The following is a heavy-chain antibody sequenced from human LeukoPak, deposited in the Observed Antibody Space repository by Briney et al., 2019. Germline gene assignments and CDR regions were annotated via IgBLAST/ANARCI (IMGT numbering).Heavy chain of an antibody. CDR2: IYYSGST. V-gene: IGHV4-31*03. J-gene: IGHJ6*03. CDR1: GGSISSGGYY. Sequence: SVTLSLTCTVSGGSISSGGYYWSWIRQHPGKGLEWIGYIYYSGSTYYNPSLKSRVTISVDTSKNQFSLKLSFVTAADTAVYYCARDRSQDYYYYYMDVWGKGTTVTVSS. CDR3: ARDRSQDYYYYYMDV.